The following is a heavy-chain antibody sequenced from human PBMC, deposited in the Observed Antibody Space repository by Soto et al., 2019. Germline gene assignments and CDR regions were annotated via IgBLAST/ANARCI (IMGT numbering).Heavy chain of an antibody. Sequence: QVQLQESGPGLVKPSQTLSLTCTVSGGSISSGSYYWSWIRQHPGKGLEWIGYIYYSGSTYYNPSLQSRVTRSVDTSKNRVSLKVSSVTAADTAVFYCATRTAYSYGSGSLGGMDVWGQGTTVTVSS. V-gene: IGHV4-31*03. CDR3: ATRTAYSYGSGSLGGMDV. CDR2: IYYSGST. D-gene: IGHD3-10*01. CDR1: GGSISSGSYY. J-gene: IGHJ6*02.